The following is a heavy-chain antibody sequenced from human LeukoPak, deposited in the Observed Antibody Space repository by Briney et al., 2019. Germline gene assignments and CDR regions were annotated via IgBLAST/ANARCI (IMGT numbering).Heavy chain of an antibody. J-gene: IGHJ3*02. CDR2: ISSRNHYT. CDR1: GFIFSDYY. V-gene: IGHV3-11*05. CDR3: AGEVSNGGPPDI. Sequence: GGSLRLSCAASGFIFSDYYMSWIRQAPGKGLEWVSYISSRNHYTNYAGSVKGRFTISRDNAKNSLYLQMNSLRAEDTAVYYCAGEVSNGGPPDIWGQGTMVTVSS. D-gene: IGHD2-8*01.